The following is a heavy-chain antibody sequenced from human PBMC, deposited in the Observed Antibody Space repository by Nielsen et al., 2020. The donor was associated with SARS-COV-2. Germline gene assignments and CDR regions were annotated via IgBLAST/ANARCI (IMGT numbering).Heavy chain of an antibody. Sequence: GGSLRLSCVASGFSFNTYSMNWVRQAPGKGLEWVSYISGGSATIYYADSVKGRFTISRDNSKNTLYLQMNSLGADDTAIYYCTRRVAGGTMDVWGQGTTVTVSS. CDR2: ISGGSATI. CDR1: GFSFNTYS. D-gene: IGHD6-19*01. J-gene: IGHJ6*02. V-gene: IGHV3-48*01. CDR3: TRRVAGGTMDV.